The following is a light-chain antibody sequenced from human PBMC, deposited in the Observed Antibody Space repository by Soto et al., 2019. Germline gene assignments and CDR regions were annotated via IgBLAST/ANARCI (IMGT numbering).Light chain of an antibody. J-gene: IGKJ5*01. CDR1: QSVGSN. V-gene: IGKV3-15*01. CDR3: QQRSNWPPIT. CDR2: RAS. Sequence: EIDMTQSPATLSVSPGERATLSCRASQSVGSNLAWYQQKPGQAPRLLIHRASTRATGVPARFSGSGFGTDFTLTISSLEPEDAAVYYCQQRSNWPPITFGQGTRLEI.